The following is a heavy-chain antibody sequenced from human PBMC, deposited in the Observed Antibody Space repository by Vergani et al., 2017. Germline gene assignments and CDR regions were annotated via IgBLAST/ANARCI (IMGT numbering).Heavy chain of an antibody. J-gene: IGHJ6*02. Sequence: QVQLVQSGAEVKKPGSSVKVSCKASGGTFSSYAISWVRQAPGQGLEWMGGIIPIFGTANYAQKFQGRVTITADESTSTAYMELSSLRSEDTAVYYCAAPNNIAAAGSTYYYYYYGMDVWGQGTTVTVSS. CDR1: GGTFSSYA. CDR3: AAPNNIAAAGSTYYYYYYGMDV. D-gene: IGHD6-13*01. V-gene: IGHV1-69*01. CDR2: IIPIFGTA.